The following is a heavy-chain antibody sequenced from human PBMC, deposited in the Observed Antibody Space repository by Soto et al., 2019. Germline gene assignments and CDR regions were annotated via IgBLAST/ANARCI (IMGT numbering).Heavy chain of an antibody. V-gene: IGHV4-30-4*01. J-gene: IGHJ4*02. CDR1: GGSISSGDYH. Sequence: SETLSLTCTVSGGSISSGDYHWSWVRQPPGKRLEWIGYIYYRGNTYYNPSLESRITISVDTSKNQFTLKLSSVTAADTAVYYCASDYYYSSGSYFTLWGQGTLVTV. CDR2: IYYRGNT. D-gene: IGHD3-10*01. CDR3: ASDYYYSSGSYFTL.